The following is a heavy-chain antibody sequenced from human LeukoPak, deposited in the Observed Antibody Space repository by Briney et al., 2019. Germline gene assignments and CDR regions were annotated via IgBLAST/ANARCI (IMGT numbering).Heavy chain of an antibody. CDR2: IYYSGST. J-gene: IGHJ4*02. CDR3: ASLPHFGSGSYYQFDY. D-gene: IGHD3-10*01. Sequence: SETLSLTCTVSGGSISSSSYYWGWIRQPPGKGLEWIGSIYYSGSTYYNPSLKSRVTISVDTSKNQFSLKLSSVTAADTAVYYCASLPHFGSGSYYQFDYWGQGTLLTVSS. CDR1: GGSISSSSYY. V-gene: IGHV4-39*01.